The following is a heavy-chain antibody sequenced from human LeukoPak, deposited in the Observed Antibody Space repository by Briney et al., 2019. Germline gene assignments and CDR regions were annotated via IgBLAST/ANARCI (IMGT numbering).Heavy chain of an antibody. CDR2: IYYSGST. CDR1: GGSISSSSHY. V-gene: IGHV4-39*01. CDR3: ARRGEMATIQDYYYGMDV. J-gene: IGHJ6*02. D-gene: IGHD5-24*01. Sequence: SETLSLTCTVSGGSISSSSHYWGWIRQPPGKGLEWIGSIYYSGSTYYNPSLKSRVTISVDTSKNQFSLKLSSVTAADTAVYYCARRGEMATIQDYYYGMDVWGQGTTVTVSS.